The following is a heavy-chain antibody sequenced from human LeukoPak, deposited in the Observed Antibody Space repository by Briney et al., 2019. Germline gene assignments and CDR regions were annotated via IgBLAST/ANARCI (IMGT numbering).Heavy chain of an antibody. CDR1: GFTFSSYA. J-gene: IGHJ4*02. Sequence: GGSLRLSCAASGFTFSSYAMSWVRHAPGEGLEWVAAISDSGGTTYYADSVKGRFTVSRDNSKNMLYLQMHSLRAEDTALYYCAKDYDTLTGYYSLIDYWGQGTLVTVSS. CDR2: ISDSGGTT. D-gene: IGHD3-9*01. V-gene: IGHV3-23*01. CDR3: AKDYDTLTGYYSLIDY.